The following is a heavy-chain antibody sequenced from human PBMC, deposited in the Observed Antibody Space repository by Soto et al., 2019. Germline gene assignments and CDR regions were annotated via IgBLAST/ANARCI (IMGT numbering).Heavy chain of an antibody. CDR3: ARDRSSGFLNWFDH. V-gene: IGHV1-69*13. CDR2: IIPIFGTA. Sequence: SVKVSCKASVGTFSGYAISWVRQAPGQGLEWMGGIIPIFGTANYAQKFQGRVTITADESTSTAYMELSSLRSEDTAVYYCARDRSSGFLNWFDHWGQGTLVTVSS. CDR1: VGTFSGYA. D-gene: IGHD3-3*01. J-gene: IGHJ5*02.